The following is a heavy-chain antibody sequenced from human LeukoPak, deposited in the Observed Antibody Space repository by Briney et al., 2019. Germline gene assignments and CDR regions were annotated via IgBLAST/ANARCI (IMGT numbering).Heavy chain of an antibody. J-gene: IGHJ6*03. CDR2: IIPIFGTA. V-gene: IGHV1-69*05. CDR3: ARDGAYIAARPYYMDV. D-gene: IGHD6-6*01. CDR1: GGTFSSYA. Sequence: SVKVSCKASGGTFSSYAISWVRQAPGQGLEWMGGIIPIFGTANYAQKFQGRVTITTDESTSTAYMELSSLRSEDTAVYYCARDGAYIAARPYYMDVWGKGTTVTVSS.